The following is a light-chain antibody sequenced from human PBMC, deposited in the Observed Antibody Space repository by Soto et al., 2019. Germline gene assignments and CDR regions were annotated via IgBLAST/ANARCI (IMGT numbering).Light chain of an antibody. Sequence: AIRMTQSPSSFSASTGDRVTITCRASQGISSYLAWYQQKPGQAPKLLIYAASTLQSGVPSRFSGSGSGTDFTLTISCLQSEDFATYYCQQYYRYPVTFGRGTKVEIK. V-gene: IGKV1-8*01. CDR1: QGISSY. CDR3: QQYYRYPVT. CDR2: AAS. J-gene: IGKJ1*01.